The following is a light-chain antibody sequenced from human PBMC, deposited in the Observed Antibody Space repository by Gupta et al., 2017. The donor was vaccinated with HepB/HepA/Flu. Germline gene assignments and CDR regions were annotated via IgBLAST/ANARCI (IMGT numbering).Light chain of an antibody. Sequence: DVVMTQSPLSLHVTLGQPASISCRSSQSRRNSDGKTYSTWFQQRPGQAPRRLIYKVSNRDAGVPDRFSGSGLGTDFTLKISRGEAEDVGFYYCWQSTHWPPCNFGQGTTLEMK. CDR1: QSRRNSDGKTY. CDR3: WQSTHWPPCN. CDR2: KVS. V-gene: IGKV2-30*01. J-gene: IGKJ2*02.